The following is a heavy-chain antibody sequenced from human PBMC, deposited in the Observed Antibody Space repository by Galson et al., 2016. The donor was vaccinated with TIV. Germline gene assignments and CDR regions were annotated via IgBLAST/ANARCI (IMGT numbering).Heavy chain of an antibody. CDR3: ARHHGDYYGSGSPLDY. D-gene: IGHD3-10*01. Sequence: SVKVSCKASGGPFSSDAISWVRQAPGQGLEWMGRIMGIFGKANYAQEFQGRVTITADEFMSTAYMELSSLRSEDTAIYFCARHHGDYYGSGSPLDYWGQGTVVTVSS. J-gene: IGHJ4*02. V-gene: IGHV1-69*13. CDR2: IMGIFGKA. CDR1: GGPFSSDA.